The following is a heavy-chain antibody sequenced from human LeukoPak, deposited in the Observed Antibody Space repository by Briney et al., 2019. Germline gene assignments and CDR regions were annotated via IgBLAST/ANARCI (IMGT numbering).Heavy chain of an antibody. J-gene: IGHJ6*03. CDR1: GYTFTSYD. CDR3: ARGFGPCSSTSCYVFYYYDYMDV. D-gene: IGHD2-2*01. V-gene: IGHV1-8*01. CDR2: MNPNSGNT. Sequence: ASVKVSCKASGYTFTSYDINWVRQATGQGLEWMGWMNPNSGNTGYAQKFQGRVTMTRNTSISTAYMELSSLRSEDTAMYCCARGFGPCSSTSCYVFYYYDYMDVWGKGTTVTVSS.